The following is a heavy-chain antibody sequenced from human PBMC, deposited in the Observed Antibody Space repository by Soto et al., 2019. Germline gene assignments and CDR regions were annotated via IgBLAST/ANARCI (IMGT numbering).Heavy chain of an antibody. Sequence: GGSLRLSCAASGFTFSSYSMNWVRQAPGKGLEWVSYICSSSSTIYYADSVKGRFTISRDNAKNSLYLQMNSLRAEDTAVYYCARDHPPDGYDQLLDYWGQGTLVTVSS. CDR1: GFTFSSYS. D-gene: IGHD5-12*01. V-gene: IGHV3-48*01. CDR3: ARDHPPDGYDQLLDY. CDR2: ICSSSSTI. J-gene: IGHJ4*02.